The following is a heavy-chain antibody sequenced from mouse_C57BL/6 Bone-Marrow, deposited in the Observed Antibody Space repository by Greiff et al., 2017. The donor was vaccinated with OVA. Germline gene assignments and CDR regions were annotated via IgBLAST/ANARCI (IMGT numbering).Heavy chain of an antibody. CDR1: GFTFSSYA. J-gene: IGHJ3*01. Sequence: EVKLQESGEGLVKPGGSLKLSCAASGFTFSSYAMSWVRQTPEKRLEWVAYISSGGDYIYYADTVKGRFTISRDNARNTLYLQMSSLKSEDTAMYYCAPGDDYEGGAWFAYWGQGTLVTVSA. V-gene: IGHV5S21*01. D-gene: IGHD2-4*01. CDR2: ISSGGDYI. CDR3: APGDDYEGGAWFAY.